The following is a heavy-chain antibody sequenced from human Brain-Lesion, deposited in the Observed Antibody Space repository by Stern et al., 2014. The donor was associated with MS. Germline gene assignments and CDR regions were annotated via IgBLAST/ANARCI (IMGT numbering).Heavy chain of an antibody. CDR1: GFTFDDYG. J-gene: IGHJ4*02. D-gene: IGHD3-22*01. CDR3: AKDIGDSSGYLDY. Sequence: VQLVESGGVVVQPGGSLRLSCAASGFTFDDYGMHWVRQAPGKGLEWVSLISWDGGSTYYADSVKGPFTISRDNSKNSLYLQMNSLGAEDTALYYCAKDIGDSSGYLDYWGQGTLVTVSS. V-gene: IGHV3-43D*03. CDR2: ISWDGGST.